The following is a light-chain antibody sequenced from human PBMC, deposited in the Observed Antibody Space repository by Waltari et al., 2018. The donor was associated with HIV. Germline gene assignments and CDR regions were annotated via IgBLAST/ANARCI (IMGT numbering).Light chain of an antibody. Sequence: QSVLTQPPSASGTPAQSVSISCSGTSSNMGRNYVYWYQQLPGTAPKLLIYRNNQRPSGVPDRFSGFKSGTSASLAISGLRSEDEADYYCAAWDDNLSGWVFGGGSKLTIL. CDR3: AAWDDNLSGWV. J-gene: IGLJ3*02. CDR2: RNN. CDR1: SSNMGRNY. V-gene: IGLV1-47*01.